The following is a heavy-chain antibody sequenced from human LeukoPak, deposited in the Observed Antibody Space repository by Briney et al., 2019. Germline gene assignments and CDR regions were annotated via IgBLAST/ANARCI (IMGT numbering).Heavy chain of an antibody. J-gene: IGHJ4*02. V-gene: IGHV3-30-3*01. D-gene: IGHD3-3*01. Sequence: PGRSLRLSCAASGFTFSSYAMHWVRQAPGKGLERVVVISYDGSNKYYADSVKGRFTISRDNSKNTLYLQMNSLRAEDTAVYYCARDRNDFWSGYYTYYFDYWGQGTLVTVSS. CDR2: ISYDGSNK. CDR1: GFTFSSYA. CDR3: ARDRNDFWSGYYTYYFDY.